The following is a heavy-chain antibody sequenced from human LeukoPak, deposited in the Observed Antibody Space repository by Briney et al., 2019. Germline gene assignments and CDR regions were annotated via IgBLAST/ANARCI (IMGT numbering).Heavy chain of an antibody. J-gene: IGHJ3*02. CDR3: ARAHEVWFGEPSGAFDI. CDR1: GGSISSYY. D-gene: IGHD3-10*01. CDR2: IYYSGST. Sequence: PSETLSLTCTVSGGSISSYYWSWIRQSPGKGLEWIGYIYYSGSTNYNPSLKSRVTISVDTSKNQFSLKLSSVTAADTAVYYCARAHEVWFGEPSGAFDIWGQGTMVTVSS. V-gene: IGHV4-59*01.